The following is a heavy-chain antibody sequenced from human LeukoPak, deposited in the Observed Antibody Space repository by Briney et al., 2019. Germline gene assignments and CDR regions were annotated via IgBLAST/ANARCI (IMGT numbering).Heavy chain of an antibody. V-gene: IGHV3-23*01. J-gene: IGHJ4*02. CDR3: AKAPVTTCSGAYCYPFDY. Sequence: PGGSLRLSCAASGFTFSTFAMVWVRQPPGKGLEWVSSIFPSGGEIHYADSVRGRFTISRDNSKNTLFLQMNSLRAEDTAVYYCAKAPVTTCSGAYCYPFDYWSQGTLVTVSS. CDR1: GFTFSTFA. D-gene: IGHD2-15*01. CDR2: IFPSGGEI.